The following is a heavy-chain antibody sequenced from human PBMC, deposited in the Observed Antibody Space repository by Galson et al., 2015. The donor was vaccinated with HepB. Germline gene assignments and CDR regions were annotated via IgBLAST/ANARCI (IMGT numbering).Heavy chain of an antibody. V-gene: IGHV3-21*01. D-gene: IGHD5-12*01. J-gene: IGHJ6*02. Sequence: SLRLSCAASGFTFSSYSMNWVRQAPGKGLEWVSSISSSSSYIYYADSVKGRFTISRDNAKNSLYLQMNSLRAEDTAVYYCARDNESIVWWLRGAVYYGMDVWGQGTTVTVSS. CDR3: ARDNESIVWWLRGAVYYGMDV. CDR1: GFTFSSYS. CDR2: ISSSSSYI.